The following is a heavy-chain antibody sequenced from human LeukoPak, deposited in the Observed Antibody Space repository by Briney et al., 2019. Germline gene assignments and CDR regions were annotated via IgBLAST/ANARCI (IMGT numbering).Heavy chain of an antibody. CDR1: GGSFSGYY. CDR2: IKHSGIS. CDR3: ARGRGTNILTHYYYYHMDV. V-gene: IGHV4-34*01. D-gene: IGHD3-9*01. J-gene: IGHJ6*03. Sequence: SETLSLTCAVYGGSFSGYYWSWIRQPPGKGLEWIGEIKHSGISNYNPSLKSRVTISLDTSKNQFSLKLSSVTAADTAVYYCARGRGTNILTHYYYYHMDVWGKGTTVTISS.